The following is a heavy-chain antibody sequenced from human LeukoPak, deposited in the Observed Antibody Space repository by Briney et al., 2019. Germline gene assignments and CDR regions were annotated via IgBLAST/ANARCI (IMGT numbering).Heavy chain of an antibody. CDR2: ISWNSGNI. Sequence: GGSLRLSCAASGFSFDDYAMQWVRQAPGKGLEWVSGISWNSGNIDYADSVKGRFTISRDNAKNSLYLQMNSLRAEDTALYYCARAAGHTYYLDYWGQGALVTVSS. V-gene: IGHV3-9*01. CDR3: ARAAGHTYYLDY. J-gene: IGHJ4*02. CDR1: GFSFDDYA.